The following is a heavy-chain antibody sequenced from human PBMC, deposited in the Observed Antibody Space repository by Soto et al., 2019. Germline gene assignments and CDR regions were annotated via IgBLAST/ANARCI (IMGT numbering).Heavy chain of an antibody. Sequence: QVQLVQAGAEVKKPGSSVKVSCKASGGTFSSYTISWVRQAPGQGLEWMGRIIPILGIANYAQKFQGRVTITADKSTSTAYMELSSLRSEDTAVYYCARVAVPKSWFDPWGQGTLVTVSS. CDR2: IIPILGIA. J-gene: IGHJ5*02. V-gene: IGHV1-69*02. D-gene: IGHD6-6*01. CDR1: GGTFSSYT. CDR3: ARVAVPKSWFDP.